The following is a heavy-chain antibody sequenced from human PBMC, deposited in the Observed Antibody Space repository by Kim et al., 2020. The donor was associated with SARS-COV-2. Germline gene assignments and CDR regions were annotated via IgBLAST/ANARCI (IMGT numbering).Heavy chain of an antibody. CDR1: GYSFPAYA. V-gene: IGHV1-3*01. D-gene: IGHD3-3*01. Sequence: ASVKVSCKTSGYSFPAYAIRWVRRAPGQRLEWMGWINAGTGNTEYSQNLQGRVTITRDKSASTAYMELSSLRSEDTAVYYCARGSGPLKCLEWLLGYFDLWGPGTLVTVSS. CDR2: INAGTGNT. J-gene: IGHJ5*02. CDR3: ARGSGPLKCLEWLLGYFDL.